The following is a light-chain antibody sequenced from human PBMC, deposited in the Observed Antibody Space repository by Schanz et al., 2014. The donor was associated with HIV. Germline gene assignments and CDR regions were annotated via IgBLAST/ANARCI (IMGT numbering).Light chain of an antibody. CDR1: SSNIGSHN. J-gene: IGLJ2*01. Sequence: QSVLTQPPSASGTPGQRVTISCSGSSSNIGSHNVIWYQHVPGTAPKLLISGNSNRPSGVPDRFSGSKSGTSASLAITGLQAEDEADYYCAAWDDSLSGPVFGGGTKLTVL. V-gene: IGLV1-44*01. CDR2: GNS. CDR3: AAWDDSLSGPV.